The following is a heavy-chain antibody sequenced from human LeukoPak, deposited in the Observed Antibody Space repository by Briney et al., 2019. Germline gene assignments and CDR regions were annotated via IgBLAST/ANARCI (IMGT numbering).Heavy chain of an antibody. CDR3: ASNTPMVEEGAFDI. J-gene: IGHJ3*02. V-gene: IGHV4-4*02. CDR1: GGSISSNNW. D-gene: IGHD3-10*01. CDR2: IYHSGST. Sequence: SETLSLTCAVSGGSISSNNWWSGVRRPPGKGLGGMGEIYHSGSTNYNPSLTSRLTISVDKYTNQPSLKLSYLTAPDTAVYYCASNTPMVEEGAFDIWGQGTMVTVSS.